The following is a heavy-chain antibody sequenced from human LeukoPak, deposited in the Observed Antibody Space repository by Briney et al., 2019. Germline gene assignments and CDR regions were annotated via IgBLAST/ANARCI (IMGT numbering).Heavy chain of an antibody. CDR2: ISSSSSYI. CDR3: ARDGRENYYYDSSGYYIDY. D-gene: IGHD3-22*01. Sequence: PGGSLRLSCAASGFTFSSYSMNWVRQAPGKGLEWVSSISSSSSYIYYADSVKGRFTISRDNAKNSLYLQMNSLGAEDTAVYYCARDGRENYYYDSSGYYIDYWGQGTLVTVSS. CDR1: GFTFSSYS. V-gene: IGHV3-21*01. J-gene: IGHJ4*02.